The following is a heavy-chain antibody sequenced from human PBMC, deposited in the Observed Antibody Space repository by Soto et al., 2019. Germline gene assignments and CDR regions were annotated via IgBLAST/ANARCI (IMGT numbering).Heavy chain of an antibody. V-gene: IGHV1-3*01. CDR2: INAGNGNT. J-gene: IGHJ4*02. D-gene: IGHD2-21*01. CDR3: ARALVVIPASALYSFDY. Sequence: ASVKVSCKASGYTFTSYAMHWVRQAPGQRLEWMGWINAGNGNTKYSQKFQGRVTITRDTSASTAYMDLRDLRSEDTAVYYCARALVVIPASALYSFDYWGQGTLVTVSS. CDR1: GYTFTSYA.